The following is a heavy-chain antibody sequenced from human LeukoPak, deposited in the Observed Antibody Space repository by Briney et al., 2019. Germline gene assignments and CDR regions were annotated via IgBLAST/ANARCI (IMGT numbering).Heavy chain of an antibody. CDR1: GFTFSSYS. D-gene: IGHD1-1*01. V-gene: IGHV3-21*01. Sequence: GGSLRLSCEASGFTFSSYSMNWVRQAPGKGLEWVSSISTSSTYIYYTDSVKGRFTISRDSAKNSLYLQMNSLRAEDTAVYYCARDGDWNDGYYYYYYGMDVWGQGTTVTVSS. CDR3: ARDGDWNDGYYYYYYGMDV. CDR2: ISTSSTYI. J-gene: IGHJ6*02.